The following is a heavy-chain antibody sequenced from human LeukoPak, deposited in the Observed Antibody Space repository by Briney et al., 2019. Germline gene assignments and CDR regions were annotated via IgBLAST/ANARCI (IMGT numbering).Heavy chain of an antibody. CDR1: GGTFSSYA. D-gene: IGHD3-10*01. J-gene: IGHJ6*04. CDR3: AEPHYYGSGSYPKDYYYGMDV. Sequence: SVKVSCKASGGTFSSYAISWVRQAPGQGLEWMGGIIPIFGTANYAQKFQGRVTITADESTSTAYMELSSLRSEDTAVYYCAEPHYYGSGSYPKDYYYGMDVWGKGTTVTVSS. CDR2: IIPIFGTA. V-gene: IGHV1-69*13.